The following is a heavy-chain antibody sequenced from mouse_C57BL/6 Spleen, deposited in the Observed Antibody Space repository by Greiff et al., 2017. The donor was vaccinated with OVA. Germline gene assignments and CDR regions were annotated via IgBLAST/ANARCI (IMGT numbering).Heavy chain of an antibody. CDR1: GYAFTNYL. V-gene: IGHV1-54*01. Sequence: QVQLQQSGAELVRPGTSVKVSCKASGYAFTNYLIEWVKQRPGQGLEWIGVINPGSGGTNYNEKFKGKATLTADKSSSTAYMQLSSLTSEDSAAYFCARWGSGYGAYWGQGTLVTVSA. J-gene: IGHJ3*01. CDR3: ARWGSGYGAY. D-gene: IGHD3-2*02. CDR2: INPGSGGT.